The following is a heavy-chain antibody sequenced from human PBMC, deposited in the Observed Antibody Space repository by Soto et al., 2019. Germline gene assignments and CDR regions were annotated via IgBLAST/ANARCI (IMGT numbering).Heavy chain of an antibody. J-gene: IGHJ4*02. V-gene: IGHV4-34*01. CDR1: GQSFSGHS. Sequence: QVQLQQWGAGLVKPSETLSLSCAVYGQSFSGHSWAWIRQPPGKGLEWIGEINESGSTYYNPSLKSRVTISTDTAKNQCSLTLSSVSAADTAAYFCARGSGIVALPGELEDVNYDYWGQGTLVNVSS. CDR2: INESGST. D-gene: IGHD1-1*01. CDR3: ARGSGIVALPGELEDVNYDY.